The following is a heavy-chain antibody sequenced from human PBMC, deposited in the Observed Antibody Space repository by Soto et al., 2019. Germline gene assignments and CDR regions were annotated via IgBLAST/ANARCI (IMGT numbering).Heavy chain of an antibody. CDR1: GFTFSSYA. D-gene: IGHD3-16*01. Sequence: GGSLRLSCAASGFTFSSYAMSWVRQAPGKGLEWVSAISASGGTTYYADSVKGRFTISRDNSKNTLDLRMNSLRAEDTAVYYCAKSWRSVYGYNFDYWGQGTLVTVSS. CDR2: ISASGGTT. V-gene: IGHV3-23*01. CDR3: AKSWRSVYGYNFDY. J-gene: IGHJ4*02.